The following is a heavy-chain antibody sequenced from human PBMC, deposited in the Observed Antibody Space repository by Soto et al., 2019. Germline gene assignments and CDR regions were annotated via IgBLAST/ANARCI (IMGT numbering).Heavy chain of an antibody. D-gene: IGHD3-3*01. V-gene: IGHV3-33*08. Sequence: GGSLRLSCAASGFAFGTYAMSWVRQAPGKGLEWVAVIWYDGSNKYYADSVKGRFTISRDNSKNTLYLQMNSLRAEDTAVYYCARGNTYDFWSGYFPEYYYYGMDVWGQGTTVTVSS. CDR3: ARGNTYDFWSGYFPEYYYYGMDV. J-gene: IGHJ6*02. CDR1: GFAFGTYA. CDR2: IWYDGSNK.